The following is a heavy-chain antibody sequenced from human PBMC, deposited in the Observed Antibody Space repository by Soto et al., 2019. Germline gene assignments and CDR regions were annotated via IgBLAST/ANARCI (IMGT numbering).Heavy chain of an antibody. Sequence: SETLSLTCTVSGCSISSSSYYWGWIRQPPGKGLEWIGSIYYSGSTYYNPSLKSRVTISVDTSKNQFSLKLSSVTAADTAVYYCARAREEYQLPNWFDPWGQGTLVTVSS. CDR1: GCSISSSSYY. J-gene: IGHJ5*02. CDR3: ARAREEYQLPNWFDP. D-gene: IGHD2-2*01. V-gene: IGHV4-39*07. CDR2: IYYSGST.